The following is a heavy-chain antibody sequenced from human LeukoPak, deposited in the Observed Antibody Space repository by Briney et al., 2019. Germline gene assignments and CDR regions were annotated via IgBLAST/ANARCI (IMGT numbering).Heavy chain of an antibody. CDR1: GYSFTSYW. D-gene: IGHD6-13*01. CDR3: ARHMTDYSSSWYLQWFDP. V-gene: IGHV5-51*01. Sequence: GESLKISCKGSGYSFTSYWIGWVPQMPGKGLEWMGIIYPGDSDTRYSPSFQGQVTISADKSISTAYLQWSSLKASDTAMYYCARHMTDYSSSWYLQWFDPWGQGTLVTVSS. CDR2: IYPGDSDT. J-gene: IGHJ5*02.